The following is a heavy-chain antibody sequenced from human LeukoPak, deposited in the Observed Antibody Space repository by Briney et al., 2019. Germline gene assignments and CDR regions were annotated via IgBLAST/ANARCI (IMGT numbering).Heavy chain of an antibody. CDR2: IYPGDSDT. V-gene: IGHV5-51*01. CDR3: ARVISYDGSESYYKAPFDY. CDR1: GYSFTNNW. J-gene: IGHJ4*02. D-gene: IGHD3-10*01. Sequence: GESLKISCMGSGYSFTNNWIGWVRQMPGKGLEWMGLIYPGDSDTRYSPSFQGQVTISADKSISTAYLQWSSLKASDTAMYYCARVISYDGSESYYKAPFDYWGQGTLVTVSS.